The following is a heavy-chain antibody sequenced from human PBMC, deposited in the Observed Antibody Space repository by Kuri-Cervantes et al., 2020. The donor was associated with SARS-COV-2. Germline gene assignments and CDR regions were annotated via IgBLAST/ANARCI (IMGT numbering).Heavy chain of an antibody. V-gene: IGHV3-7*01. CDR1: GFTFSSYW. Sequence: GESLKISCAASGFTFSSYWMSWVRQAPGKGLEWVANIKQDGSEKYYVDSVKGRFTISRDNAKNSPYLQMNSLRAEDTAVYYCARVIPAAILLTGSGSNWFDPWGQGTLVTVSS. CDR2: IKQDGSEK. CDR3: ARVIPAAILLTGSGSNWFDP. D-gene: IGHD2-2*01. J-gene: IGHJ5*02.